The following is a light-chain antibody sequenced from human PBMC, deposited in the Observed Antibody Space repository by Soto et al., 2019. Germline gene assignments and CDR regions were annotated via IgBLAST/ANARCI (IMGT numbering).Light chain of an antibody. J-gene: IGKJ2*01. CDR2: GAS. Sequence: EILMTQSPATLSLSPGERATLSCRASQSINSNLAWYQQRPGQAPRLLIYGASSRATGIPARFSGSGSGTDFTLTISSLQSEDFAVYYCQQYNNWPPLYTFGQGTKVDIK. CDR3: QQYNNWPPLYT. V-gene: IGKV3-15*01. CDR1: QSINSN.